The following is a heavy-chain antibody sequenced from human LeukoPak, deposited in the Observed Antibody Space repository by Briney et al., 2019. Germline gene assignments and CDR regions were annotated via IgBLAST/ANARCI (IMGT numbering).Heavy chain of an antibody. CDR2: FSSSGDTI. J-gene: IGHJ4*02. D-gene: IGHD2-8*02. Sequence: GGSLRLSYKASGSSLSSYGIHCARQAPGKGPEWLSYFSSSGDTIYYADSVKGRFTISRDNAKNSLYLQMNSLKAEDTAIYYCVTYWPVWWRQGSVVTVSS. CDR3: VTYWPVW. V-gene: IGHV3-48*01. CDR1: GSSLSSYG.